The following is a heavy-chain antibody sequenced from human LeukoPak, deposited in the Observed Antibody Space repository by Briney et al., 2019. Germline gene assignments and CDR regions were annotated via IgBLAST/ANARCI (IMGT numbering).Heavy chain of an antibody. Sequence: PSETLSLTCTVSGDSINSLDLWSWVRPPPGKGLEWIGEMYLSGTTHSNPSVKSRVTMSLDTSKNQFSLKLTSVTAADMAVYYCARVRAGTTTKRAFDIWGQGTLVTVSS. V-gene: IGHV4-4*02. CDR2: MYLSGTT. J-gene: IGHJ3*02. CDR1: GDSINSLDL. D-gene: IGHD1-7*01. CDR3: ARVRAGTTTKRAFDI.